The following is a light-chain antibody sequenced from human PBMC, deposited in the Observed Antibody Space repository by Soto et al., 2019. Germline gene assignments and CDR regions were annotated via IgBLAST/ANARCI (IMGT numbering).Light chain of an antibody. J-gene: IGLJ1*01. CDR1: SSDVGSYNY. V-gene: IGLV2-14*01. CDR2: EGS. CDR3: SSYTSSSTV. Sequence: LTQPASVSGSPGQSITISCTGTSSDVGSYNYVSWYQQHPGKAPKLMIYEGSNRPPGVSSRFSGSKSGNTASLTISGLQAEDEADYYCSSYTSSSTVFGTGTKVTVL.